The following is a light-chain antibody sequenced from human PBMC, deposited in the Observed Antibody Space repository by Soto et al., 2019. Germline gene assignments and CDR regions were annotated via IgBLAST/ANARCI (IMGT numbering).Light chain of an antibody. Sequence: QSALTQPPSVSVAPGQKVTISCSGSSSNIGNNYVSWYQQLPGTAPKLLMYENSKRPSGVPDRFSGSKSGTSATLGITGLQTGDEADYYCGTWDTSLSVGVFGGGTKLSVL. CDR3: GTWDTSLSVGV. CDR2: ENS. V-gene: IGLV1-51*02. J-gene: IGLJ3*02. CDR1: SSNIGNNY.